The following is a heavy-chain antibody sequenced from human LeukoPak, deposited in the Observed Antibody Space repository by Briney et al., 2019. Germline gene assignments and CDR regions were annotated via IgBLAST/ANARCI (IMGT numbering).Heavy chain of an antibody. Sequence: GGSLRLSWAGSGFTFNNYGMHYVRQAPGKGLEWVAVISDDGRNKNYADSVKGRFTICRDSSNNTLYLQMNSLRAEDTGVYFCAKDRETTASGTFDFRGQGSRFTVSS. J-gene: IGHJ4*02. V-gene: IGHV3-30*18. CDR1: GFTFNNYG. CDR3: AKDRETTASGTFDF. D-gene: IGHD6-13*01. CDR2: ISDDGRNK.